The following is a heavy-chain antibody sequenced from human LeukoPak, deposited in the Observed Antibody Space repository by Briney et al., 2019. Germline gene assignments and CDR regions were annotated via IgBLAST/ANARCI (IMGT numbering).Heavy chain of an antibody. Sequence: PGGSLRLSCAASGFTFSSYSMNWVRQAPGKGLEWVSYISSSSSTIYYADSVKGRFTISRDNAKNSLYLKMNSLRAEDTAVYYCARDFDRWLSYFDYWGQGTLVTVSS. V-gene: IGHV3-48*01. D-gene: IGHD3-22*01. CDR3: ARDFDRWLSYFDY. CDR2: ISSSSSTI. CDR1: GFTFSSYS. J-gene: IGHJ4*02.